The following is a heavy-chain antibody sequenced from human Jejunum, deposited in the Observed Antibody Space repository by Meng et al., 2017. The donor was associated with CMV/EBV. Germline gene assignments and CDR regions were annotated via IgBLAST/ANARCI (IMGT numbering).Heavy chain of an antibody. CDR3: VRSPSILDAFDL. V-gene: IGHV3-30*14. CDR1: GLVFRNNY. J-gene: IGHJ3*01. Sequence: GCGLVFRNNYLHWVRQTPGRGLEWLALASYEGDSKYYAVSVRGRFTISKDNSENTVVLEMNSLGPEDTAVYYCVRSPSILDAFDLWGQGTLVTVSS. D-gene: IGHD5-24*01. CDR2: ASYEGDSK.